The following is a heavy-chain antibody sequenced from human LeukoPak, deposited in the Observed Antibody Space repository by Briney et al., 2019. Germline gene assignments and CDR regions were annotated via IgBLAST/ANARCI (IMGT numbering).Heavy chain of an antibody. Sequence: ASVKVSCKTSGYSFTSYNLHWVRQAPGQGLEWMGWINPNSGGTNYAQKFQGRVTMTRDTSISTAYMELSRLRSDDTAVYYCARVRRWPTHHHAFDIWGQGTMVTVSS. D-gene: IGHD5-24*01. CDR1: GYSFTSYN. CDR3: ARVRRWPTHHHAFDI. V-gene: IGHV1-2*02. CDR2: INPNSGGT. J-gene: IGHJ3*02.